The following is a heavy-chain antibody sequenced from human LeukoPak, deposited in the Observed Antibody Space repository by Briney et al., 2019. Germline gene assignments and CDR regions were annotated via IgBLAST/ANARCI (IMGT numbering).Heavy chain of an antibody. V-gene: IGHV1-2*02. CDR2: INPNTGGT. J-gene: IGHJ5*02. CDR3: ARDLEDCSGGDCYWFDP. Sequence: ASVKVSCKASGYTFTDYYIRWVRQAPGQGLEWMGWINPNTGGTNYARKVQGRVTMTRDTSISTVYMELSRLRSDDTAVYYCARDLEDCSGGDCYWFDPWGQGTLVTVSS. CDR1: GYTFTDYY. D-gene: IGHD2-21*01.